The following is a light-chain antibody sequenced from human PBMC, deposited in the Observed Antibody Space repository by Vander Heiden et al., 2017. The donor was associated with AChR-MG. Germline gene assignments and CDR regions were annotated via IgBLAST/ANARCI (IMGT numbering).Light chain of an antibody. CDR1: QDISSY. CDR2: GAS. V-gene: IGKV1-9*01. Sequence: IHLTQSPSSLSASVGDRITITCRASQDISSYLAWYQQKPGKAPKLLIYGASALESGVPSRFSGSGSGTDFTLTINSLQPEDFATYYCQQVNSYPRTFGQGTQVEIK. J-gene: IGKJ1*01. CDR3: QQVNSYPRT.